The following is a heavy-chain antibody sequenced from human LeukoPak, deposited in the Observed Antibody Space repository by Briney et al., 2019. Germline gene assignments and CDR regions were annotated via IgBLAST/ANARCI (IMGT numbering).Heavy chain of an antibody. D-gene: IGHD3-22*01. Sequence: ASVKVSCKAPGGTFSSYAISWVRQAPGQGLEWMGGIIPIFGTANYAQKFQGRVTITADKSTSTAYMELSSLRSEDTAVYYCAREYYYDSSGYYYVGFGYWGQGTLVTVSS. CDR3: AREYYYDSSGYYYVGFGY. CDR2: IIPIFGTA. J-gene: IGHJ4*02. V-gene: IGHV1-69*06. CDR1: GGTFSSYA.